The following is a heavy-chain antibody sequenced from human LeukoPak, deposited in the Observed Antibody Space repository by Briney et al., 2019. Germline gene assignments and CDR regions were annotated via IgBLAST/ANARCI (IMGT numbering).Heavy chain of an antibody. V-gene: IGHV1-18*01. CDR1: GYTFTSYG. CDR3: ARDRLAYDFWSGTLAFDI. J-gene: IGHJ3*02. Sequence: GASVKVSCKASGYTFTSYGISWARQAPGQGLEWMGWISAYNGNTNYAQKLQGRVTMTTDTSTSTAYMELRSLRSDDTAVYYCARDRLAYDFWSGTLAFDIWGQGTMVTVSS. CDR2: ISAYNGNT. D-gene: IGHD3-3*01.